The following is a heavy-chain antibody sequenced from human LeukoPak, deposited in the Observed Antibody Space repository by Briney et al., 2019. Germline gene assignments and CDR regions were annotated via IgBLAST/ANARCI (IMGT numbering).Heavy chain of an antibody. CDR3: ARDSFAGRYNWFDP. CDR1: GFTFSDYY. V-gene: IGHV3-11*04. CDR2: IRRSGSAK. J-gene: IGHJ5*02. D-gene: IGHD2-21*01. Sequence: PGGSLRLSCAASGFTFSDYYMSWIRQAPGKGLEWVAYIRRSGSAKYYVDSVKGRFTISRDNAKNSLYLQMNSLSADDTAVYYCARDSFAGRYNWFDPWGQGTLVTVSS.